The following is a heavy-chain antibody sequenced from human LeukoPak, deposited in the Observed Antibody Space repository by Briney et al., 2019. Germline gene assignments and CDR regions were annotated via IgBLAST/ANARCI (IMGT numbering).Heavy chain of an antibody. CDR2: ISSSSLSL. J-gene: IGHJ4*02. CDR3: ARDPTPTQLWFRGSFDY. CDR1: GFTFNTYS. D-gene: IGHD5-18*01. Sequence: PGGSLRLSCATSGFTFNTYSMHWVRQAPGKGLEWVSYISSSSLSLYYADSVKGRFTISRDKAKNSLYLQMNSLRAEDTAVYYCARDPTPTQLWFRGSFDYWGQGALVTVSS. V-gene: IGHV3-48*01.